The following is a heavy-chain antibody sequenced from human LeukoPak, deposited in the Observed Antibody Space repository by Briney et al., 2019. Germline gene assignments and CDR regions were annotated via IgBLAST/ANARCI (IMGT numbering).Heavy chain of an antibody. CDR3: ARDKQLVRGFYYYYYYMDV. CDR2: INHSGST. CDR1: GGSFSGYY. Sequence: KPSETLSLTRAVYGGSFSGYYWSWIRQPPGKGLEWIGEINHSGSTNYNPSLKSRVTISVDTSKNQFSLKLSSVTAADTAVYYCARDKQLVRGFYYYYYYMDVWGKGTTVTVSS. J-gene: IGHJ6*03. D-gene: IGHD6-6*01. V-gene: IGHV4-34*01.